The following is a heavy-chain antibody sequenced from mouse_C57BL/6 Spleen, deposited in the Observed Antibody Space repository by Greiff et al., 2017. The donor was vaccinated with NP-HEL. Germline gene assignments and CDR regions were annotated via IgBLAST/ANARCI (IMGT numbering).Heavy chain of an antibody. CDR3: ARSTVVGGAWFAY. J-gene: IGHJ3*01. CDR2: IYCDDDK. CDR1: GFSLSTSGMG. V-gene: IGHV8-12*01. Sequence: QVTLKESGPGILQSSQTLSLTCSFSGFSLSTSGMGVSWIRQPSGKGLEWLAHIYCDDDKRYNPSLKSRLTISKDTSRNQVFLKITSVDTADTATYYCARSTVVGGAWFAYWGQGTLVTVSA. D-gene: IGHD1-1*01.